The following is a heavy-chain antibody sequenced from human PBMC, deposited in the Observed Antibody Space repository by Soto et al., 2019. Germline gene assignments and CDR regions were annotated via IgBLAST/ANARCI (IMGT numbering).Heavy chain of an antibody. V-gene: IGHV6-1*01. D-gene: IGHD6-6*01. J-gene: IGHJ6*02. CDR1: GDSVSSNSAA. CDR3: ARAKGSSDYYYYYGMDV. Sequence: PSQTLSLTCAISGDSVSSNSAAWNWIRQSPSRGLEWLGRTYYRSKWYNDYAVSVKSRITINPDTSKNQFSLQLNSVTPEDTAVYYCARAKGSSDYYYYYGMDVWGQGTTVTVSS. CDR2: TYYRSKWYN.